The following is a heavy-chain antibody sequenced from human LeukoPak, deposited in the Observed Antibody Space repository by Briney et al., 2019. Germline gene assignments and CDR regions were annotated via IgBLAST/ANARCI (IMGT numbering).Heavy chain of an antibody. CDR1: GGSISSGVYY. CDR3: ARGVKGLRGAFDI. J-gene: IGHJ3*02. Sequence: SETLSLTCTVSGGSISSGVYYWSWIRQHPGRGLEWIGYIYYSGSTYSNPSLKSRLTMSVDISKNQFSLKLSSVTAADTAVYYCARGVKGLRGAFDIWGQGTMVTVSS. V-gene: IGHV4-31*03. CDR2: IYYSGST. D-gene: IGHD3-10*01.